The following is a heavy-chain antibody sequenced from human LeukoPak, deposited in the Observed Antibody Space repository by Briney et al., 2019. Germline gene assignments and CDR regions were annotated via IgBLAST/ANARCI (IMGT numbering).Heavy chain of an antibody. Sequence: SVKVSCKASGGTFSSYAISWVRQAPGQGLEWMGRIIPILGIANYAQKFQGRVTITADKSTSTAYMELSSLRSEDTAVYYCARVKGITMVRGVPYGMDVWGQGTTVTLSS. D-gene: IGHD3-10*01. CDR2: IIPILGIA. CDR3: ARVKGITMVRGVPYGMDV. V-gene: IGHV1-69*04. J-gene: IGHJ6*02. CDR1: GGTFSSYA.